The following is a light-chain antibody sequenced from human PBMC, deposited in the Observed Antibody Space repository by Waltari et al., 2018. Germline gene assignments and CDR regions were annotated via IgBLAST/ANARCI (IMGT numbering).Light chain of an antibody. V-gene: IGLV1-40*01. J-gene: IGLJ2*01. CDR3: QSYDTTLSAPGVV. CDR1: STNIGAGYA. CDR2: ANS. Sequence: QSVLTQPPSVSGAPGQRVTISCTGTSTNIGAGYAVHWYKQLPGTAPKLLIHANSNRPSGVPDRFSGSKSGTSASLAITGLQAEDEADYYCQSYDTTLSAPGVVFGGGTKLTVL.